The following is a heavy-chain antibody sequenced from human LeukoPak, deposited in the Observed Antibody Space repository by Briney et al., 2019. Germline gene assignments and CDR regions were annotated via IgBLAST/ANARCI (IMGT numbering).Heavy chain of an antibody. D-gene: IGHD6-13*01. Sequence: GGSLRLSCAASGFTFSSYAMSWVRQAPGKGLEWVSAISGSGGSTYYADSMKGRFTISRDNSKNTLYLQMNSLRAEDTAVYYCAKGPWDFTAADYFDYWGQGTLVTVSS. CDR3: AKGPWDFTAADYFDY. J-gene: IGHJ4*02. V-gene: IGHV3-23*01. CDR2: ISGSGGST. CDR1: GFTFSSYA.